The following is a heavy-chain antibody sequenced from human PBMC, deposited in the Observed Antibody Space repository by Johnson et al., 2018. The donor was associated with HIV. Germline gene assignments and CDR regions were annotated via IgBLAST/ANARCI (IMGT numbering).Heavy chain of an antibody. D-gene: IGHD5-12*01. J-gene: IGHJ3*02. CDR3: GRDRSWNAFDI. CDR2: IYSGGST. Sequence: VQVVESGGGLVQPGGSLRLSCAASGFTVSSNYMSWVRQAPGKGLEWVSVIYSGGSTYYADSVKGRFTISRDNYKNTLYLQMNSLGAEDTAVYYWGRDRSWNAFDIWGQGTMVTVSS. V-gene: IGHV3-66*01. CDR1: GFTVSSNY.